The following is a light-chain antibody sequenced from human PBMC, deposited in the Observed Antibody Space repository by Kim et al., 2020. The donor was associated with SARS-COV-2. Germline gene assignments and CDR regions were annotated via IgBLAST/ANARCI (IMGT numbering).Light chain of an antibody. V-gene: IGKV1-6*01. CDR1: QGIRND. Sequence: ASVGDRVTITCRASQGIRNDLGWYQQKPGKVPKLLIYAASSLQSGVPSRFSGSGSGTDFTLTISSLQPEDFATYYCLQDYIYPYTFGQGTKLEI. CDR2: AAS. CDR3: LQDYIYPYT. J-gene: IGKJ2*01.